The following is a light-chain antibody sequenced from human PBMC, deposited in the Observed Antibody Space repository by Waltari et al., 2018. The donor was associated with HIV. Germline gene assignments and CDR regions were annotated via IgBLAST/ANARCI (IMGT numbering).Light chain of an antibody. Sequence: QSVLTQPPSVSGAPGQRVTISCTGSSSNIGAGYDVHWYQQLPGTAPKLLLYGNSNRPSGVPDGFSGSKSGTSASLAITGLQAEDEADYYCQSYDSSLSGSNVVFGGGTKLTVL. J-gene: IGLJ2*01. CDR1: SSNIGAGYD. CDR2: GNS. V-gene: IGLV1-40*01. CDR3: QSYDSSLSGSNVV.